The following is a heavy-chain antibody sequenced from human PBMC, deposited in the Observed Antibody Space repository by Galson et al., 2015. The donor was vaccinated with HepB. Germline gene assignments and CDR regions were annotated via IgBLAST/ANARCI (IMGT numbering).Heavy chain of an antibody. CDR3: ARAFRTTVRPPGYYFDY. D-gene: IGHD4-11*01. CDR2: ISYDGSNK. Sequence: SLRLSCAASGFTFSSYAMHWVRQAPGKGLEWVAVISYDGSNKYYADSVKGRFTISRDNSKNTLYLQMNSLRAEDTAVYYCARAFRTTVRPPGYYFDYWGQGTLVTVSS. V-gene: IGHV3-30-3*01. CDR1: GFTFSSYA. J-gene: IGHJ4*02.